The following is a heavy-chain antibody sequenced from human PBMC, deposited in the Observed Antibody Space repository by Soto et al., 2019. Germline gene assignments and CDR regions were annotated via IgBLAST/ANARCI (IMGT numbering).Heavy chain of an antibody. Sequence: EVQLLEFGGGLVQPGASLRLSGAASGFTFTTFDMSWARQAPGKGLEWVSVVRGRDGSTSYADSLKGRFTISKDSSKNTLYLQMNSLRAEDTALYYCAKGAWLDYWGQGTLVTVSS. CDR1: GFTFTTFD. CDR3: AKGAWLDY. V-gene: IGHV3-23*01. J-gene: IGHJ4*02. CDR2: VRGRDGST. D-gene: IGHD5-12*01.